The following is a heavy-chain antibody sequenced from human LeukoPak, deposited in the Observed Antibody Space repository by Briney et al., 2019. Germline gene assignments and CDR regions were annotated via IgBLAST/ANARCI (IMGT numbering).Heavy chain of an antibody. V-gene: IGHV3-21*01. D-gene: IGHD1-26*01. CDR1: GFTFSSYS. Sequence: GGSLRLSCAASGFTFSSYSMNWVRQAPGKGLEWVSSISSSSSYIYYADSVKGRFTISRDNAKNSLYLQMNSLRAEDTAVYYCAREWEPYDAFDIWGQGTMVTVSS. CDR2: ISSSSSYI. CDR3: AREWEPYDAFDI. J-gene: IGHJ3*02.